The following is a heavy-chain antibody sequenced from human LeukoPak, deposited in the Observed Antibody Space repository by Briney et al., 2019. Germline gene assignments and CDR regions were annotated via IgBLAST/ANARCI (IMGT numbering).Heavy chain of an antibody. Sequence: PGGSLRLSCAASGFTFDDYVMHWGRQAPGKGGEWGSVIGWDGGTTKYADSVKGRFTISRDKTKNSMYLQMNRQRKEDTAVYYCAKGSTYNILTDNLDYWGQGTLLTVSS. D-gene: IGHD3-9*01. CDR1: GFTFDDYV. V-gene: IGHV3-43*01. J-gene: IGHJ4*02. CDR2: IGWDGGTT. CDR3: AKGSTYNILTDNLDY.